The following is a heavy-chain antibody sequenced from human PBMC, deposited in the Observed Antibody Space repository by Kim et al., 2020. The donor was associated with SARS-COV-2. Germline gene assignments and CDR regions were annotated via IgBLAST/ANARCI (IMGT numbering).Heavy chain of an antibody. Sequence: ADSVKRRFTIPGDNAKNTLYLQMNSLRAEDTAVYYCARRQFTSGWYYFDYWGQGTLVTVSS. V-gene: IGHV3-74*01. CDR3: ARRQFTSGWYYFDY. J-gene: IGHJ4*02. D-gene: IGHD6-19*01.